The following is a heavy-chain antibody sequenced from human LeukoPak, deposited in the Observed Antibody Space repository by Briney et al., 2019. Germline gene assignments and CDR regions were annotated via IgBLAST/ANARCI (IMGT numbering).Heavy chain of an antibody. J-gene: IGHJ4*02. CDR3: ARGEYYGSGSYGPFDY. CDR2: ISWNSGSI. V-gene: IGHV3-9*01. D-gene: IGHD3-10*01. CDR1: GFTFDDYA. Sequence: PGGSLRLSCAASGFTFDDYAMHWVRQAPGKGLEWVSGISWNSGSIGYADSVKGRFTVSRDNAKNSLYLQMNSLRAEDTAVYYCARGEYYGSGSYGPFDYWGQGTLVTVSS.